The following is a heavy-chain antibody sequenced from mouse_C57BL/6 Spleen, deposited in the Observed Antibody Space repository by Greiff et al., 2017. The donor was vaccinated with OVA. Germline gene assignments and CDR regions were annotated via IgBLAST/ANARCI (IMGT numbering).Heavy chain of an antibody. D-gene: IGHD2-4*01. CDR3: ASLYYDYDGAY. J-gene: IGHJ3*01. CDR2: IYPRSGNT. V-gene: IGHV1-81*01. Sequence: QVQLQQSGAELARPGASVKLSCKASGYTFTSYGISWVKQRTGQGLEWIGEIYPRSGNTYYNEKFKGKATLTADKSSSTAYMELRSLTSEDSAVYFCASLYYDYDGAYWGQGTLVTVSA. CDR1: GYTFTSYG.